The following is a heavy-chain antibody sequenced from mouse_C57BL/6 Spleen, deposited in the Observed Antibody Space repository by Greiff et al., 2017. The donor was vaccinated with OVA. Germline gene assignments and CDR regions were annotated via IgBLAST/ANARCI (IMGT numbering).Heavy chain of an antibody. CDR1: GYAFSSYW. V-gene: IGHV1-80*01. J-gene: IGHJ4*01. CDR3: ARWDYYYASSYDAMGD. CDR2: IYPGDGDT. D-gene: IGHD1-1*01. Sequence: VQLQQSGAELVKPGASVKLSCKASGYAFSSYWMNWVKQRPGKGLEWIGQIYPGDGDTNYNGKFKGQATLTADKSSSTAYMQLSSLTSEDSAVYFCARWDYYYASSYDAMGDWGQGTSVTVSS.